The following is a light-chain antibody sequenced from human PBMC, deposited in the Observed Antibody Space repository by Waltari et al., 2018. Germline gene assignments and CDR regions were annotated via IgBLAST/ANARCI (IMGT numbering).Light chain of an antibody. Sequence: EIVLTQSPGTLSLSPGDRDTLSCRASQSVDSAYLAWFQQKPGQAPSLLIYGASSRATGIPDRFSGSASGTGFTLTISRLEPEDFAIYYCQQYGNSPPYTFGQGTKLEIK. J-gene: IGKJ2*01. CDR1: QSVDSAY. CDR2: GAS. V-gene: IGKV3-20*01. CDR3: QQYGNSPPYT.